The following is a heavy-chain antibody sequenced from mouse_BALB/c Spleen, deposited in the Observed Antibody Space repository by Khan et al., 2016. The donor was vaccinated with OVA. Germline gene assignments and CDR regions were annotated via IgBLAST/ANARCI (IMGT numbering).Heavy chain of an antibody. V-gene: IGHV1-4*01. CDR1: GYTFTSYT. J-gene: IGHJ3*01. Sequence: VELVESGAELARPGASVKMSCKASGYTFTSYTIHWIKKRPGQGLEWIGYINPSNGYTNYNQKFKDKATLTTDKSSTTAYLQLSSLTSDDSAVYNCLRDENYHRNDGWFSYWGQGTLVTVSA. CDR3: LRDENYHRNDGWFSY. D-gene: IGHD2-14*01. CDR2: INPSNGYT.